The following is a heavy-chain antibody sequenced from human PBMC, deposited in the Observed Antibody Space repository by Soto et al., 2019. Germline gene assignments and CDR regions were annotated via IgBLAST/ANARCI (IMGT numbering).Heavy chain of an antibody. CDR1: GFTFSSYS. V-gene: IGHV3-21*01. J-gene: IGHJ5*02. Sequence: EVQLVESGGGLVKPGGSLRLSCAASGFTFSSYSMNWVRQAPGKGLEWVSSISSSSSYIYYADSVKGRFTISRDNAKNSLYLQMNSLRAEDTAVYYCARAGSSRWYAWFDPWGQGTLVTVSS. CDR2: ISSSSSYI. CDR3: ARAGSSRWYAWFDP. D-gene: IGHD6-13*01.